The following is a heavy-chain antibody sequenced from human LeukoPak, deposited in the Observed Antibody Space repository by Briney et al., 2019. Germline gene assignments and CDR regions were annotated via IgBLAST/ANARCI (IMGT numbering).Heavy chain of an antibody. D-gene: IGHD1-26*01. CDR3: ARVIVGATHFDY. J-gene: IGHJ4*02. Sequence: SQTLSLTCTVSGGSISSGSYYWSWIRQPAGKGLEWIGRIYTSGSTNYNPSLKSRVTISVDTSKNQFSLKLSSVTAADTAVYYCARVIVGATHFDYWGQGTLVTVSS. CDR1: GGSISSGSYY. CDR2: IYTSGST. V-gene: IGHV4-61*02.